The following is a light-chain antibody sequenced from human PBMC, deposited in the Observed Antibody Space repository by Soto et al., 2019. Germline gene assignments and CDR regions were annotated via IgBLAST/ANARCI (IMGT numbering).Light chain of an antibody. Sequence: NFMLTQPHSVSESPGKTVTISCTRSSGSIASNYVQWYQQRPGSAPTTVIYEDNQRPSGVPDRFSGSIDSSSNSASLTISGLKIEDEADYYCHSYDASNWVFGGGTKLTVL. J-gene: IGLJ3*02. CDR1: SGSIASNY. CDR3: HSYDASNWV. V-gene: IGLV6-57*03. CDR2: EDN.